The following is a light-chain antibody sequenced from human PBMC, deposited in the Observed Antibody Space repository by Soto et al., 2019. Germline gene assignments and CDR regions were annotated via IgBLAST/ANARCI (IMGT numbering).Light chain of an antibody. J-gene: IGKJ1*01. CDR1: QSVNNW. CDR3: QQYSTYLT. V-gene: IGKV1-5*01. CDR2: DAS. Sequence: DLQMTQSPSTVSASVGDTVSIKCRASQSVNNWLAWYQLQPGKAPKLLIYDASTLGSGVPSRFSGSGSGTEFTLTSRRLQPDDFATYFCQQYSTYLTFGQGTKVEI.